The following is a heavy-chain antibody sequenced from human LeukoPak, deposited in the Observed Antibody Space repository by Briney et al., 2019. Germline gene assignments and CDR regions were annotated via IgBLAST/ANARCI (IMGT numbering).Heavy chain of an antibody. V-gene: IGHV3-48*04. Sequence: GGSLRLSCAASAFTFSTYSMNWVRQAPGKGLEWVSYISLSTTSIYYADSVKGRFTISRDNAKNSLYLQMNSLRAEDTAVYYCAREPTYSSSWHTTCDYWGQGTLVTVSS. CDR2: ISLSTTSI. CDR3: AREPTYSSSWHTTCDY. CDR1: AFTFSTYS. J-gene: IGHJ4*02. D-gene: IGHD6-13*01.